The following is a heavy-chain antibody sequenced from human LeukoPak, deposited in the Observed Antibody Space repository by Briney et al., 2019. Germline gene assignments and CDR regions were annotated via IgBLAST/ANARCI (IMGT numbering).Heavy chain of an antibody. J-gene: IGHJ5*02. CDR2: IYHSGST. V-gene: IGHV4-38-2*02. Sequence: SETLSLTCTVSGYSISSGYYWGWIRQPPGKGPEWIGSIYHSGSTYYNPSLKSRVTISVDTSKNQFSLKLSSVTAADTAVYYCARVRLWFGEPFDPWGQGTLVTVSS. D-gene: IGHD3-10*01. CDR1: GYSISSGYY. CDR3: ARVRLWFGEPFDP.